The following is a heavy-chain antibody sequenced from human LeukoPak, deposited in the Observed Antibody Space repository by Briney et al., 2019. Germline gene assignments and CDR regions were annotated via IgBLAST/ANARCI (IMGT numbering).Heavy chain of an antibody. CDR3: ARDGVAGVYYFDY. Sequence: ASVKVSCKASGYTFTSYYMHWVRQAPGQGLEWMGIINPSGGSTNYAQKFQGRVTMTRDMSTSTVYMELSSLRSEDTAAYYCARDGVAGVYYFDYWGQGTLVTVSS. CDR2: INPSGGST. J-gene: IGHJ4*02. D-gene: IGHD6-19*01. CDR1: GYTFTSYY. V-gene: IGHV1-46*01.